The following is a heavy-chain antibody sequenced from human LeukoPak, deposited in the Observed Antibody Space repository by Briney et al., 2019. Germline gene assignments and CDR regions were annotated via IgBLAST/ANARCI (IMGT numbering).Heavy chain of an antibody. D-gene: IGHD1-26*01. J-gene: IGHJ4*02. V-gene: IGHV4-59*08. CDR1: GGSISSYY. CDR3: AKSGGYGLIDY. Sequence: SETLSLTCTVSGGSISSYYWSWIRQPPGKGLEWIGYIYYSGSTNYNPSLRSRVTISVDTSKNQFSLKLSSVTAADTAIYYCAKSGGYGLIDYWGQGTLVTVSS. CDR2: IYYSGST.